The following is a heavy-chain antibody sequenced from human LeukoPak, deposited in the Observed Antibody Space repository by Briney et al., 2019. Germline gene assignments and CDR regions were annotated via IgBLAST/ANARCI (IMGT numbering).Heavy chain of an antibody. D-gene: IGHD6-13*01. CDR3: ARERGQRQSSSWLNDAFDI. CDR2: INAGNGNA. V-gene: IGHV1-3*01. Sequence: GASVKVFCKASGYTFTSYAMHWVRQAPGQRLEWMGWINAGNGNAKYSQKFQGRVTITRDTSASTAYMELSSLRSEDTAVYYCARERGQRQSSSWLNDAFDIWGQGTMVTVSS. J-gene: IGHJ3*02. CDR1: GYTFTSYA.